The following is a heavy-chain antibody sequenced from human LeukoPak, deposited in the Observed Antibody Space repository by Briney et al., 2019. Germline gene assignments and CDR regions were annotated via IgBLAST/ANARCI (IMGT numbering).Heavy chain of an antibody. CDR1: GGSISSGDYY. CDR3: ASLPLELFFDY. Sequence: SQTLSLTCTVSGGSISSGDYYWSWIRQPPGKGLEWIGYIYYSGSTYYNPSLKSRVTISVDTSKNQFSLKLSSVTAADTAVYCCASLPLELFFDYWGQGTLVTVSS. V-gene: IGHV4-30-4*08. J-gene: IGHJ4*02. D-gene: IGHD1-7*01. CDR2: IYYSGST.